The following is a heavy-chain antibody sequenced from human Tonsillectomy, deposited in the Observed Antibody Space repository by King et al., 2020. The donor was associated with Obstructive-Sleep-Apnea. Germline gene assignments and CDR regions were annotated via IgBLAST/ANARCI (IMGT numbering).Heavy chain of an antibody. Sequence: QLQESGPGLVKPSETLSLTCTVSGGSISSYYWSWIRQPPGKGLEWIGYIYYSGSTNYNPSLKSRVTISVDTSKNPFSLKLSSVTSSDTASYYCARNPFGTYSNCFDPWGPGTLVTVSS. CDR3: ARNPFGTYSNCFDP. D-gene: IGHD5-12*01. CDR1: GGSISSYY. J-gene: IGHJ5*02. CDR2: IYYSGST. V-gene: IGHV4-59*01.